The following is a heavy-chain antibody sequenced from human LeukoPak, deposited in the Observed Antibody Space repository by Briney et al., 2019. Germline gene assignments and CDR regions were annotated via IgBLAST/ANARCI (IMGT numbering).Heavy chain of an antibody. J-gene: IGHJ2*01. D-gene: IGHD4-17*01. Sequence: GRSLRLSCAASGFTFSSYGMHWVRQAPGKGLEWVAVIWYDGSNKYYADSVKGRFTISRDNSKNTLYLQMNSVRAEDTAVYYCARDGGGNGGYIDYWYFDLWGRGTLVTVSS. CDR1: GFTFSSYG. CDR3: ARDGGGNGGYIDYWYFDL. V-gene: IGHV3-33*01. CDR2: IWYDGSNK.